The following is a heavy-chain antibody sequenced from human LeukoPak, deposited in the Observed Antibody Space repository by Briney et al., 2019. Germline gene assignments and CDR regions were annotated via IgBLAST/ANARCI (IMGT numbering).Heavy chain of an antibody. CDR2: ISGSGGST. CDR1: GFTFRSYG. D-gene: IGHD3-22*01. CDR3: ATGPYYYDSSGYY. Sequence: QPGESLRLPCAASGFTFRSYGMSWVRQAPGKGLEWVSAISGSGGSTYYADSVKGRFTISRDNSKNTLYLQMNSLRAEDTAVYYCATGPYYYDSSGYYWGQGTLVTVSS. V-gene: IGHV3-23*01. J-gene: IGHJ4*02.